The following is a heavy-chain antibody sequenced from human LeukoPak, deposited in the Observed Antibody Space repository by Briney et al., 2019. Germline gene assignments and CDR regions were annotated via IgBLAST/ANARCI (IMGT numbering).Heavy chain of an antibody. D-gene: IGHD3-22*01. CDR3: ARRRYYDGSGYLE. CDR1: GDSVSRSDSY. J-gene: IGHJ1*01. V-gene: IGHV4-39*01. Sequence: SETLSLTCSVSGDSVSRSDSYWDWIRQPPGKGLEWIGTIYYSGRTYYSPSLKSRVTMSVDPSNNQFSLNLRSVTAADMAVYYCARRRYYDGSGYLEWGKGTLLSVSS. CDR2: IYYSGRT.